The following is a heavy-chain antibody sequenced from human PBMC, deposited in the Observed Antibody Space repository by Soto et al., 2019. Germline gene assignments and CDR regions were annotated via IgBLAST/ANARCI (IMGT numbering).Heavy chain of an antibody. CDR3: ARGLNYDFWSGYPYYYYYYMDV. D-gene: IGHD3-3*01. CDR1: GGSFSGYY. J-gene: IGHJ6*03. V-gene: IGHV4-34*01. Sequence: PSETLSLTCAVYGGSFSGYYWSWIRQPPGKGLEWIGEINHSGSTNYNPSLKSRVTISIDTSKNQFSLKLSSVTAADTAVYYCARGLNYDFWSGYPYYYYYYMDVWGKGTTVTVSS. CDR2: INHSGST.